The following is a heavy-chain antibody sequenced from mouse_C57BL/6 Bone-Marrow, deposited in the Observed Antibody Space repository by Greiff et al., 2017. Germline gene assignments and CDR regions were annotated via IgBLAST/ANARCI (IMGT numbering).Heavy chain of an antibody. CDR1: GYTFTSYW. Sequence: VQLQQPGAELVKPGASVKLSCKASGYTFTSYWMQWVKQRPGQGLEWIGEIDPSDSYTNYNQKFKGKATLTVDKSSSTAYMKLISLTSEDSAVYYCSRHFGRCFDVWGTGTTVTVSS. J-gene: IGHJ1*03. D-gene: IGHD1-1*01. V-gene: IGHV1-50*01. CDR2: IDPSDSYT. CDR3: SRHFGRCFDV.